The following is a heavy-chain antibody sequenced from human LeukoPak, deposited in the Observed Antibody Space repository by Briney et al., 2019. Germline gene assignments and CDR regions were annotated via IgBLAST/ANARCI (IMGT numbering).Heavy chain of an antibody. CDR1: GESFSGYY. D-gene: IGHD3-10*01. CDR2: ITPSGRS. V-gene: IGHV4-34*01. J-gene: IGHJ6*02. CDR3: ARKLFTRYYFAMDV. Sequence: SETLSLTCAVSGESFSGYYWTWIRQPPGKGLEWIGQITPSGRSNYTPSLKSRVTISVDTSKNQFSLNLTSVTAADTAVYYCARKLFTRYYFAMDVWGQGTTVTVSS.